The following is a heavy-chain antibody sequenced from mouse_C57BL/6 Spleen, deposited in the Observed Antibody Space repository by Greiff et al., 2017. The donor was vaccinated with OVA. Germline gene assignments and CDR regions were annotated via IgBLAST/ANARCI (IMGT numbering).Heavy chain of an antibody. V-gene: IGHV5-17*01. CDR3: ARNYASDWFAY. J-gene: IGHJ3*01. D-gene: IGHD6-1*01. CDR2: ISSGSSTI. Sequence: EVQLQESGGGLVKPGGSLKLSCAASGFTFSDYGMHWVRQAPEKGLEWVAYISSGSSTIYYADTVKGRFTISRDNAKNTLFLQMTSLRSEDTAMYYCARNYASDWFAYWGQGTLVTVSA. CDR1: GFTFSDYG.